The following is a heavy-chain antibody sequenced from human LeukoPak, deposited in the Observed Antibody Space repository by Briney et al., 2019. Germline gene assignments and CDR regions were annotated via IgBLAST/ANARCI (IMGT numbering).Heavy chain of an antibody. J-gene: IGHJ4*02. Sequence: IRYDGRNKYYADSVKGRFTISRDNSKNTLYLQMNSLRAEDTAVYYCAKLQSQLTGVDYFDYWGQGTLVTVSS. D-gene: IGHD4-23*01. CDR2: IRYDGRNK. CDR3: AKLQSQLTGVDYFDY. V-gene: IGHV3-30*02.